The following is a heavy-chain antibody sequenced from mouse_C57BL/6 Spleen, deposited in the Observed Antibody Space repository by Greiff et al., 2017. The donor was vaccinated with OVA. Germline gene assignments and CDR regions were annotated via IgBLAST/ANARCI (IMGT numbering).Heavy chain of an antibody. CDR3: ARVPNDYGSSHYAMDY. CDR1: GYSITSGYD. D-gene: IGHD1-1*01. Sequence: EVQLQQSGPGMVKPSQSLSLTCTVTGYSITSGYDWHWIRHLPGNKLEWMGYISYSGSTNYNPSLKSRISITHDTSKNHFFLKLNSVTTEDTATYYCARVPNDYGSSHYAMDYWGQGTSVTVSS. V-gene: IGHV3-1*01. J-gene: IGHJ4*01. CDR2: ISYSGST.